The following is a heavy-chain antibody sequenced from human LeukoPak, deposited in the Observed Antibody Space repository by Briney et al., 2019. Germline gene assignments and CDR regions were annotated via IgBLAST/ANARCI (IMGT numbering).Heavy chain of an antibody. CDR3: ATDYYYDSSGSYYTIDY. V-gene: IGHV3-23*01. Sequence: AGGSLRLSCAASGFTFSSYAMSWVRQAPGKGLEWVSAISGSGGSTYYADSVKGRFTISRDNSKNTQYLQMNSLRAEDTAVYYCATDYYYDSSGSYYTIDYWGQGTLVTVSS. CDR1: GFTFSSYA. CDR2: ISGSGGST. J-gene: IGHJ4*02. D-gene: IGHD3-22*01.